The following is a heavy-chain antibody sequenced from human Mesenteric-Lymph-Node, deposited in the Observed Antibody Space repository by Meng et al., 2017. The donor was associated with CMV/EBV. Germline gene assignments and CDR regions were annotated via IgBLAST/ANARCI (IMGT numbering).Heavy chain of an antibody. CDR2: IIPILGIA. CDR1: GGTFSSYA. D-gene: IGHD4-17*01. Sequence: SCKASGGTFSSYAISWVRQAPGQGLEWMGRIIPILGIANYAQKFQGRVTITADKSTSTAYMELSSLRSEDTAMYYCAGYTVTTGAFDYWGQGTLVTVSS. V-gene: IGHV1-69*04. J-gene: IGHJ4*02. CDR3: AGYTVTTGAFDY.